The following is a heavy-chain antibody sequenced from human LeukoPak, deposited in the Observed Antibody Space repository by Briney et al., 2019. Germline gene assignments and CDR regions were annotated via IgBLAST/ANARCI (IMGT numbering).Heavy chain of an antibody. CDR1: GYTFTSYD. Sequence: ASVKVSCMPSGYTFTSYDINWVRQATGQGLEWMGWMSPNSGSTGYAQKFQGRVTMTRNTSISTAYMELSSLRSEDTAVYYCPRGKDYDFWGGYCLDYYYGMDVWGQGATVTVSS. V-gene: IGHV1-8*01. D-gene: IGHD3-3*01. CDR2: MSPNSGST. CDR3: PRGKDYDFWGGYCLDYYYGMDV. J-gene: IGHJ6*02.